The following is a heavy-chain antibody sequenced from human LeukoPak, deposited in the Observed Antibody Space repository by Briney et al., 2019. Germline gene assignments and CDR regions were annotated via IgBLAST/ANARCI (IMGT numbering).Heavy chain of an antibody. CDR1: GFTFSSFW. CDR2: INNDGSST. D-gene: IGHD1-20*01. Sequence: GGSLTLSCAPSGFTFSSFWMQWVRQVTGEGLVWVSRINNDGSSTNCADAVRGRFTLSRDNAKNTLSLEMNSLRADGTAVYYCARPITGTRNSLDIWGQGTVVTVSS. CDR3: ARPITGTRNSLDI. V-gene: IGHV3-74*01. J-gene: IGHJ3*02.